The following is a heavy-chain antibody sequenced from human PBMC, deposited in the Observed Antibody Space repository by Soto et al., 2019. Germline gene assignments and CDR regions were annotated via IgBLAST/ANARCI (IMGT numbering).Heavy chain of an antibody. Sequence: ASVKVSCKASGGTFSSYAISWVRQAPGQGLEWMGGIIPIFGTANYAQKFQGRVTITADESTSTAYMELSSLRSEDTAVYYCARAYDYGDYGEYFQHWGQGTLVTVSS. J-gene: IGHJ1*01. D-gene: IGHD4-17*01. CDR2: IIPIFGTA. V-gene: IGHV1-69*13. CDR3: ARAYDYGDYGEYFQH. CDR1: GGTFSSYA.